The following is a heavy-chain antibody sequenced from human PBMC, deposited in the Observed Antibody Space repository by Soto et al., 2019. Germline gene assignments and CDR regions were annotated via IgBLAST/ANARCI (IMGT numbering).Heavy chain of an antibody. V-gene: IGHV4-30-2*01. CDR2: IYHSGST. D-gene: IGHD7-27*01. J-gene: IGHJ3*02. CDR3: ARDHLGAYHAFDI. Sequence: PSETLSLTCTVSGGSISSAGCYWSWIRQPPGKGLEWIGYIYHSGSTYYNPSLKSRVTISVDRSKNQFSLKLSSVTAADTAVYYCARDHLGAYHAFDIWGQGTMVTVSS. CDR1: GGSISSAGCY.